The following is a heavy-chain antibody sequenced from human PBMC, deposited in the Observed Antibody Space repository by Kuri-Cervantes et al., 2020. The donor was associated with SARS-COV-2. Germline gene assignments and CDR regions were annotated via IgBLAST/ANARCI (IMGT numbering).Heavy chain of an antibody. CDR3: ARAPPRRYGDYGIDY. CDR1: DYSISSSHW. J-gene: IGHJ4*02. Sequence: LRLSCPVSDYSISSSHWWGWIRQPPGKRLEWIGSISSSGNTHYNPSLKSRVTMSVDTSKNQFSLKLSSVTAADTAVYYCARAPPRRYGDYGIDYWGQGTLVTVSS. D-gene: IGHD4-17*01. CDR2: ISSSGNT. V-gene: IGHV4-28*03.